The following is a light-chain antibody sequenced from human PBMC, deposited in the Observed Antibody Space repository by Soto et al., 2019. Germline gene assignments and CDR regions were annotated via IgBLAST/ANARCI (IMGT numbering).Light chain of an antibody. CDR2: EAT. Sequence: QSALTQPASMSGSPGQSITISCTGTSSDVGRYTFVSWYQHHPGKAPKLIIYEATKRPSGVSYRFSGSKSGNTASLTISGLQAEDEADYYCTSYTITSPVVFGSGTKLTVL. CDR1: SSDVGRYTF. CDR3: TSYTITSPVV. J-gene: IGLJ1*01. V-gene: IGLV2-14*01.